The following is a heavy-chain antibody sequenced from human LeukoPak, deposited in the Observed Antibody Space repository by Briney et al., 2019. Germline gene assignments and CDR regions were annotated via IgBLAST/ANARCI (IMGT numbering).Heavy chain of an antibody. Sequence: PGGSLRLSCAASGFTFSDYPMDWVCQSPGKGLEWVAIISSDGSNKYYADSVKGRFTISRDNSKNTLYLQMSSLRAEDTAVYYCARETLGWFDPWGQGTLVTVSS. J-gene: IGHJ5*02. CDR3: ARETLGWFDP. CDR2: ISSDGSNK. V-gene: IGHV3-30-3*01. CDR1: GFTFSDYP.